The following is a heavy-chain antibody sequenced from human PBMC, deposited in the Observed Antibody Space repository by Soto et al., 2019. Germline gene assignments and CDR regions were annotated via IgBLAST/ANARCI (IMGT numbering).Heavy chain of an antibody. J-gene: IGHJ6*02. CDR1: GGTIISRSYY. CDR3: RRSSRYSTDV. CDR2: IYSTGNT. Sequence: SETMSLTWTVSGGTIISRSYYWSWIRQPPGKGLEWIGSIYSTGNTYYNPSLNSQVTISVDTSKNQFSLNVISVTAADTAVYYCRRSSRYSTDVWGQGTTVTGSS. D-gene: IGHD6-13*01. V-gene: IGHV4-39*01.